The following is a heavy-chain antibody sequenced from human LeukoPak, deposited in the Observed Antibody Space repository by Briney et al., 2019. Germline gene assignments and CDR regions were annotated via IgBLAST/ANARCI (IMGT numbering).Heavy chain of an antibody. CDR2: ISGSGGST. V-gene: IGHV3-23*01. CDR1: GFTFSSYA. D-gene: IGHD4-17*01. Sequence: GGSLRLSCAASGFTFSSYAMSWVRQAPGKGLEWVSAISGSGGSTYYADSVKGRFTISRDNSKNTLYLQMNSLRAENTAVYYCAKDHDYGDYEDWFDPWGQGTLVTVSS. CDR3: AKDHDYGDYEDWFDP. J-gene: IGHJ5*02.